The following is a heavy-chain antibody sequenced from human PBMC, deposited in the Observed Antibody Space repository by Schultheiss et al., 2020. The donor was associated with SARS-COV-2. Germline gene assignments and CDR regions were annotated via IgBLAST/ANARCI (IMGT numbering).Heavy chain of an antibody. CDR1: GFTFSSYG. D-gene: IGHD2-21*02. CDR3: ARAWGVTGPLDAFDI. J-gene: IGHJ3*02. CDR2: IWYDGSNK. Sequence: GGSLRLSCAASGFTFSSYGMHWVRQAPGKGLEWVAVIWYDGSNKYYADSVKGRFTISRDNSKNTLYLQMNSLRAEDTAVYYCARAWGVTGPLDAFDIWGQGTMVTVSS. V-gene: IGHV3-30*19.